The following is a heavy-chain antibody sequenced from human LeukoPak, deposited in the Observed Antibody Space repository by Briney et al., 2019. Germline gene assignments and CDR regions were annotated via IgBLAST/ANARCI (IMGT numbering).Heavy chain of an antibody. D-gene: IGHD3-22*01. Sequence: RGGSLRLSCAASGFTFEDYTMHWVRQAPGKTLEWVSLISWDGTPYYRDYMQGRFSMSRADSKTSLYLQMDTLRSEDTAFYYCVKDLSYESSGYVFDYWGQGTLVTVSS. V-gene: IGHV3-43*01. CDR2: ISWDGTP. J-gene: IGHJ4*02. CDR3: VKDLSYESSGYVFDY. CDR1: GFTFEDYT.